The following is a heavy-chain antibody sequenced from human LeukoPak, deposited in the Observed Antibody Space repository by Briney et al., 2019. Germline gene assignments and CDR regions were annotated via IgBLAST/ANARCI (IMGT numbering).Heavy chain of an antibody. D-gene: IGHD1-14*01. J-gene: IGHJ5*02. CDR2: INHGGTT. V-gene: IGHV4-34*01. Sequence: TSETLSLSCAVSGVSFSGYYWTWIRQPPGKGLEWIGEINHGGTTNYNPSLTSRVTISVDTSKDQFSLNLTSVTAADTAIYYCAIKIPGTTYFDAWGQGTLVTVSS. CDR3: AIKIPGTTYFDA. CDR1: GVSFSGYY.